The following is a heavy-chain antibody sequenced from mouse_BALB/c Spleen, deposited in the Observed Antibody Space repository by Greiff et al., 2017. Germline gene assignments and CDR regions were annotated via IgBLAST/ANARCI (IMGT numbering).Heavy chain of an antibody. CDR3: ARDGYSAMDY. CDR1: GFTFSSFG. CDR2: ISSGSSTI. Sequence: EVKLVESGGGLVQPGGSRKLSCAASGFTFSSFGMHWVRQAPEKGLEWVAYISSGSSTIYYADTVKGQFTISRDNPKNTLFLQMTSLRSEDTAMYYCARDGYSAMDYWGQGTSVTVSS. V-gene: IGHV5-17*02. D-gene: IGHD2-3*01. J-gene: IGHJ4*01.